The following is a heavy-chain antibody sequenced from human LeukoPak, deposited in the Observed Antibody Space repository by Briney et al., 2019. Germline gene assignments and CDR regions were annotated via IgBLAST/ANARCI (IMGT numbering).Heavy chain of an antibody. CDR1: GFTFSTYG. J-gene: IGHJ1*01. CDR3: YSGSYSAEYFQH. D-gene: IGHD1-26*01. CDR2: ISYDGRNK. V-gene: IGHV3-30*03. Sequence: GGSLRLSCSASGFTFSTYGMSWVRQAPGKGLEWVAVISYDGRNKYNEDSVKGRFTISRDNSKNTLYLQMNSLRAEDTAVYYCYSGSYSAEYFQHWGQGTLVTVSS.